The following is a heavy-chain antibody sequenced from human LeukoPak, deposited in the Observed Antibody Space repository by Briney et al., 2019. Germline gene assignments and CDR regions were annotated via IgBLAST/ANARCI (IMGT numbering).Heavy chain of an antibody. Sequence: ASVKVSCKVSGYTLTELSMHWVRQAPATGLEWMGGFDPEDGETIYAQKFQGRVTMTEDTSTDTAYMELSSLRSEDTAVYYCATPTVVVVAASRAFDIWGQGTMVTVSS. CDR2: FDPEDGET. V-gene: IGHV1-24*01. D-gene: IGHD2-15*01. CDR1: GYTLTELS. CDR3: ATPTVVVVAASRAFDI. J-gene: IGHJ3*02.